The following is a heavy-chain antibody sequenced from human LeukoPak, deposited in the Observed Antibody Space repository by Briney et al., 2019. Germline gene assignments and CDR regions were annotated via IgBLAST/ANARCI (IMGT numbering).Heavy chain of an antibody. D-gene: IGHD3-10*01. V-gene: IGHV4-31*03. J-gene: IGHJ4*02. CDR2: IYYSGST. CDR1: GGSISSGGYY. Sequence: SQTLSLTCTVSGGSISSGGYYWSWIRQHPGKGLEWIGYIYYSGSTYYNPSLKSRVTISVDTSKNQFSLKLSSVTAADTAVYYCAITMVRGGDFDYWGQGTLVTVSS. CDR3: AITMVRGGDFDY.